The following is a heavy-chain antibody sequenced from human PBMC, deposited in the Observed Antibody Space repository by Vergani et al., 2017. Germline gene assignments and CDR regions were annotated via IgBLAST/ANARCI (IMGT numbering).Heavy chain of an antibody. CDR2: INTNGAYT. V-gene: IGHV3-23*01. J-gene: IGHJ5*01. D-gene: IGHD1-1*01. Sequence: EVQLLESGGDLVQPGGSLRLSCAASGFSFTTYAMSWVRQAPGKGLEWVSTINTNGAYTRYGDSVKGRFTISRDNSKSTLYLQMNSLGAEDTAIYYCAKGGWNYWFDSWGQGTLVIVS. CDR3: AKGGWNYWFDS. CDR1: GFSFTTYA.